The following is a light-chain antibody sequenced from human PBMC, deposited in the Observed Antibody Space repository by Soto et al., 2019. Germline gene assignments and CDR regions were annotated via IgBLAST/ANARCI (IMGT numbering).Light chain of an antibody. J-gene: IGLJ1*01. CDR3: AAWDDSLNGPYV. Sequence: QSVLTQPPSASGTPGQRVTISCSGSSSNIGSNTVNWYQQLPGTAPKLLIYSNNQRPSGVPDRFSGSKSGTSASLAISGHQSEHEADYYCAAWDDSLNGPYVFGTGTKLTVL. V-gene: IGLV1-44*01. CDR1: SSNIGSNT. CDR2: SNN.